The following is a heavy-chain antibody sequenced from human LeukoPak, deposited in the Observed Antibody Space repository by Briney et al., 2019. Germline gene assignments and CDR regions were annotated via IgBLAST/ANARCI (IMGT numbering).Heavy chain of an antibody. D-gene: IGHD2-15*01. CDR2: IYYSGTT. CDR3: ARASPATVSFDI. V-gene: IGHV4-30-4*08. J-gene: IGHJ3*02. Sequence: PSETLSLTCTVSGGSISSGDYYRSWIRQPPGKGLEWIGYIYYSGTTYYNPSLRSRTSISPDTSKNHFSLRLTSVTAADTAVYYCARASPATVSFDIWGQGTLVTVSS. CDR1: GGSISSGDYY.